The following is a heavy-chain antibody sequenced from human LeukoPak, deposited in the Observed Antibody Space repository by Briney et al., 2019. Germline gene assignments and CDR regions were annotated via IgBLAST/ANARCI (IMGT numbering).Heavy chain of an antibody. J-gene: IGHJ4*02. CDR1: GYTFTSYY. CDR3: ATLKEDGYNPAPLVY. CDR2: INPSGGST. D-gene: IGHD5-24*01. V-gene: IGHV1-46*01. Sequence: ASVKVSCKASGYTFTSYYMHWVRQAPGQGLEWMGIINPSGGSTSYAQKFQGRVTMTRDMSTSTVYMELSSLRSEDTAVYYCATLKEDGYNPAPLVYWGQGTLVTVSS.